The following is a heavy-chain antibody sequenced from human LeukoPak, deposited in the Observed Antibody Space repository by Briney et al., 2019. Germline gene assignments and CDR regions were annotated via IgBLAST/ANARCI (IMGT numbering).Heavy chain of an antibody. CDR1: GFTFSSYA. D-gene: IGHD3-10*01. J-gene: IGHJ4*02. V-gene: IGHV3-23*01. CDR3: AKAATGVLWFGEFEFDY. CDR2: ISGSGGST. Sequence: PGGSLRLSCAASGFTFSSYAMSWVRQAPGKGLEWVSAISGSGGSTYYADSVKGRFTISRDNFKNTLYLQMNSLRAEDTAVYYCAKAATGVLWFGEFEFDYWGQGTLVTVSS.